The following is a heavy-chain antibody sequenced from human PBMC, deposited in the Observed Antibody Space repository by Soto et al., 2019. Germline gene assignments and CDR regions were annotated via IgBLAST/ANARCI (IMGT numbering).Heavy chain of an antibody. J-gene: IGHJ3*02. CDR3: ARDGGDDAFDI. CDR1: GFTFSSYI. CDR2: ISSGSSYI. V-gene: IGHV3-21*01. Sequence: PGESLRLSCAASGFTFSSYILNWVRQAPGKGLEWVSSISSGSSYIYYADSVKGRFTISRQNAKNSLYLQMISLRADDTAVYYCARDGGDDAFDIWGQGTMVTVSS. D-gene: IGHD2-15*01.